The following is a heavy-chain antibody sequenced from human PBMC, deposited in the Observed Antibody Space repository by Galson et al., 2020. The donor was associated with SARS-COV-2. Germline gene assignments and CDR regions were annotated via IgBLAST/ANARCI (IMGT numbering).Heavy chain of an antibody. V-gene: IGHV3-30*04. J-gene: IGHJ4*02. Sequence: GGSLRLSCAASGFIFSSYAMHWVRQAPGKGLEWVAVVSYDGSNVYYADSVKGRFTISRDNSKNTLYLQMNSLRSEDTAVYYCARGPPTPGVCGSTSCYPDYWGQGTLVTASS. D-gene: IGHD2-2*01. CDR3: ARGPPTPGVCGSTSCYPDY. CDR1: GFIFSSYA. CDR2: VSYDGSNV.